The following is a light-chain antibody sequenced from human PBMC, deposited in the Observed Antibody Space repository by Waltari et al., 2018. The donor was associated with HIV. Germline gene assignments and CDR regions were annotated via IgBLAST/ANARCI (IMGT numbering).Light chain of an antibody. Sequence: DSPMTQSPSTLSASVGDRVIITCRASQNIQKRMAWYQQKPGKAPKLLIYFASTLQGGVPSRFSGSGSGTEFTLTISSLQPDDFATYYCQGGNGYFGQGTKVEIK. V-gene: IGKV1-5*03. CDR3: QGGNGY. CDR1: QNIQKR. CDR2: FAS. J-gene: IGKJ2*01.